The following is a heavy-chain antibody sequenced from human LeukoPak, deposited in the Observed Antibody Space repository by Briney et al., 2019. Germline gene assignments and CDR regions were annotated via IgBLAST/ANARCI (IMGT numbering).Heavy chain of an antibody. CDR1: GGSISSSNNY. Sequence: SETLSLTCTVSGGSISSSNNYWGWIRQPPGKGLEWIGSDSYSGSTNYNPSLKSRVTISVDMSKNQFSLKVSSVTATDTAVYYCARHIANGDYLKYWGQGTLVTVSS. CDR2: DSYSGST. D-gene: IGHD4-17*01. V-gene: IGHV4-39*01. CDR3: ARHIANGDYLKY. J-gene: IGHJ4*02.